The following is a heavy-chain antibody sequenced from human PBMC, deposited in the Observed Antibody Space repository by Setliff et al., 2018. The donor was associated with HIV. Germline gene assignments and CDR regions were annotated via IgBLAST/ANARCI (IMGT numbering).Heavy chain of an antibody. D-gene: IGHD3-10*01. J-gene: IGHJ5*02. CDR3: ARSGSDYKWFDP. Sequence: SETLSLTCTVAGDSIRNGGYFWSWIRQFPGKGLEWIGYIYYTGGTYYNPSLNSRVAMSIDTSKNQFSLKLSFVTAADTAVYYCARSGSDYKWFDPWGQGTLVTVSS. CDR2: IYYTGGT. V-gene: IGHV4-31*02. CDR1: GDSIRNGGYF.